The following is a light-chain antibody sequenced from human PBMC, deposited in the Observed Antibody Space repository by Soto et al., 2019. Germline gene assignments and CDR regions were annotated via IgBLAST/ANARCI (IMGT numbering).Light chain of an antibody. Sequence: DIQMTQSPSTLSGSVGDRVTITCLASQSISNWLAWYQQKPGTAPKVLIYHASNLQSGVPSRFSGSGSGTDFTLTITSLQSEDFATYYCQQSSSTPLTFGGGTKVDI. CDR1: QSISNW. CDR2: HAS. V-gene: IGKV1-39*01. CDR3: QQSSSTPLT. J-gene: IGKJ4*01.